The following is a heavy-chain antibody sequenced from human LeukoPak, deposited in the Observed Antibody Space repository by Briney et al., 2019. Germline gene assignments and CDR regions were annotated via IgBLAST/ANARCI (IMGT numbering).Heavy chain of an antibody. CDR2: ISSSISTI. CDR1: GFIFSGDS. V-gene: IGHV3-48*01. J-gene: IGHJ6*03. CDR3: ARRSGGYADYYYYMDV. D-gene: IGHD3-10*01. Sequence: PVGSLRLSSAASGFIFSGDSMNWVRQAPGKGLEWVSAISSSISTIYYADSVKGRFTISRDSAKNSLYLQMNSLRAEDTAVYYCARRSGGYADYYYYMDVWGKGTTVTVSS.